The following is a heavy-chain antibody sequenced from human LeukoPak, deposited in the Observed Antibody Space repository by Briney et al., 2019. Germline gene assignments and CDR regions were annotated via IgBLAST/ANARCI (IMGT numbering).Heavy chain of an antibody. D-gene: IGHD5-12*01. V-gene: IGHV3-7*03. Sequence: GGSLRLSCEGSAFIFSGHWMNWVRQTPGKGLEWVASIKEDGSERQYVDSVKGRFSISRDNTKGSLFLQLNSLRAEDTAVYYCARFDSGYASYFDYWGQGTLVTVSS. CDR2: IKEDGSER. CDR3: ARFDSGYASYFDY. CDR1: AFIFSGHW. J-gene: IGHJ4*02.